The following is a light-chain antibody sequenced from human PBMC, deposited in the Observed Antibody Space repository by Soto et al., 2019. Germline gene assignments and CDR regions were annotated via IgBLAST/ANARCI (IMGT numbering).Light chain of an antibody. Sequence: QSALTQPASVSGSPGQSITISCTGTSSDVGGYNYVSWYQQHSGKAPKLMIYDVSNRPSGVSNRFSGSKSGNTASLTISGLQAEDEADYYCSSYTSSSTFFGTGTKVTVL. CDR1: SSDVGGYNY. CDR3: SSYTSSSTF. CDR2: DVS. J-gene: IGLJ1*01. V-gene: IGLV2-14*01.